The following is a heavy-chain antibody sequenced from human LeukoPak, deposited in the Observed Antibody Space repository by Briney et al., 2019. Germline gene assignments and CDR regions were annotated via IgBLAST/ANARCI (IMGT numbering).Heavy chain of an antibody. D-gene: IGHD6-13*01. J-gene: IGHJ4*02. CDR2: ISGSGGSI. Sequence: GGSLRLSCAASGFTFSSYAMSWVRQAPGKGLEWVSAISGSGGSIYYADSMKGRFTISRDNSKNTLYLQMNSLRAEDTAVYYCAKMSVVIAAAEFDYWGQGTLVTVSS. V-gene: IGHV3-23*01. CDR3: AKMSVVIAAAEFDY. CDR1: GFTFSSYA.